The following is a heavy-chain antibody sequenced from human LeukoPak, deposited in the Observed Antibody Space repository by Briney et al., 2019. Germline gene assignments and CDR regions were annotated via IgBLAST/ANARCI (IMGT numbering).Heavy chain of an antibody. CDR1: GFSFSTYG. Sequence: GGSLRLSCAASGFSFSTYGMHWLRQAPGKGLEWVAFIRYDATHIPYADSVKGRFTISRDNSKNTLYLQMDSLRAEDTAVYYCSTEEQSSGSLFDYWGQGTLVTVPS. CDR3: STEEQSSGSLFDY. J-gene: IGHJ4*02. CDR2: IRYDATHI. D-gene: IGHD3-22*01. V-gene: IGHV3-30*02.